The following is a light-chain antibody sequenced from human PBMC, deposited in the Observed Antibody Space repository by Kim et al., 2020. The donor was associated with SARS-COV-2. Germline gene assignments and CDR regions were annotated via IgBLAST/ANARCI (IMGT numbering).Light chain of an antibody. Sequence: DIQMTQSPSTLSASAGDTVTITCRASQTIGNWLALYQHKSGKAPKLLIYKASTLESGVPSRFSGSGYGTEFTLTITSLQPDDFATYYCQQFDSSPSSFGQGTKLEI. CDR2: KAS. CDR3: QQFDSSPSS. J-gene: IGKJ2*03. CDR1: QTIGNW. V-gene: IGKV1-5*03.